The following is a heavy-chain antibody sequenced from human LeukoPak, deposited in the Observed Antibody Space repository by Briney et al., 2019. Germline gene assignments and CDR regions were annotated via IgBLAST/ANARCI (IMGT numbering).Heavy chain of an antibody. J-gene: IGHJ4*02. CDR2: ISRSASSI. Sequence: LPRGSLRLSCAASGFTFSRYEMNWVRQAPGKVLEWVSYISRSASSIYYADSVKGRFTISRDNAKNSLYLQMNSLRAEDTAGYYCARSPQDYWGQGTLVTVSS. CDR1: GFTFSRYE. V-gene: IGHV3-48*03. CDR3: ARSPQDY.